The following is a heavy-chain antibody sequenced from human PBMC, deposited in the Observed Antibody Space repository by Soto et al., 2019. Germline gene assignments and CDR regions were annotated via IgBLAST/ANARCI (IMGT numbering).Heavy chain of an antibody. CDR2: IIPILGIA. V-gene: IGHV1-69*08. CDR1: GGTFSSYT. J-gene: IGHJ5*02. D-gene: IGHD2-2*01. CDR3: ARDHVVVPAAMSTVTHWFDP. Sequence: QVQLVQSGAEVKKPGSSVKVSCKASGGTFSSYTISWVRQAPGQGLEWMGRIIPILGIANYAQKFQRRVTITADKSTSTVYMELSSLRSEDTAVYYCARDHVVVPAAMSTVTHWFDPWGQGILVSVSS.